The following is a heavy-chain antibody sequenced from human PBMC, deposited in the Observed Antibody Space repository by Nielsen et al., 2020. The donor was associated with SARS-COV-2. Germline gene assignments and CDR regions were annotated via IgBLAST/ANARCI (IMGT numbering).Heavy chain of an antibody. J-gene: IGHJ4*02. Sequence: SQTLSLTCAVYGGSFSGYYWSWIRQPPGKGLEWIGEINHSGNTNYSPSLKSRVTISVDTSKIQFSLKLSSVTAADTAVYYCARGSRPPKRYCSSTSCYKAGIAAGRPYDYWGQGTLVTVSS. CDR3: ARGSRPPKRYCSSTSCYKAGIAAGRPYDY. CDR2: INHSGNT. D-gene: IGHD2-2*02. CDR1: GGSFSGYY. V-gene: IGHV4-34*01.